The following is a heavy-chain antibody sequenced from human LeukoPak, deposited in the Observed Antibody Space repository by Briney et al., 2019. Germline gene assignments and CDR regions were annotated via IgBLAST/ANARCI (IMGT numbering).Heavy chain of an antibody. CDR3: AVGIAAAGMPFDY. V-gene: IGHV4-39*07. CDR1: GSISGYY. Sequence: SETLSLTCTVSGSISGYYWGWIRQPPGKGLEWIGSIYYSGSTYYNPSLKSRVTISVDTSKNQFSLKLSSVTAADTAVYYCAVGIAAAGMPFDYWGQGTLVTVSS. D-gene: IGHD6-13*01. J-gene: IGHJ4*02. CDR2: IYYSGST.